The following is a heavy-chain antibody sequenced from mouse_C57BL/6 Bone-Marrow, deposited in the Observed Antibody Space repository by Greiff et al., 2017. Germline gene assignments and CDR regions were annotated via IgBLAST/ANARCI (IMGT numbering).Heavy chain of an antibody. CDR1: GFSLTSSG. J-gene: IGHJ3*01. CDR2: IWGGGST. D-gene: IGHD2-12*01. V-gene: IGHV2-9*01. Sequence: VKLQESGPGLVAPSQSLSITCTVSGFSLTSSGVDWVRQPPGKGLEWLGVIWGGGSTNYNSALMSRLSISQDNSKSQVFLKMNSLQTEDTAMYYCAIYSNDRAYWGQGTLVTVSA. CDR3: AIYSNDRAY.